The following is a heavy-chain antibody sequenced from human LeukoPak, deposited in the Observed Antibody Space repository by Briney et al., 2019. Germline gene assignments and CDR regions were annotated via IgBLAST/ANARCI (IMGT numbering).Heavy chain of an antibody. V-gene: IGHV1-2*02. Sequence: GASVKVSCRASGYTFTDYYMHWVRQAPGQGLEWMGWLNPNTLVTNYAQHFQGRVSMTWDTSISTGCMDLHSLTSDDTAVYYCARKDGGRDGMDVWGQGTTVTVSS. CDR2: LNPNTLVT. D-gene: IGHD4-23*01. CDR1: GYTFTDYY. CDR3: ARKDGGRDGMDV. J-gene: IGHJ6*02.